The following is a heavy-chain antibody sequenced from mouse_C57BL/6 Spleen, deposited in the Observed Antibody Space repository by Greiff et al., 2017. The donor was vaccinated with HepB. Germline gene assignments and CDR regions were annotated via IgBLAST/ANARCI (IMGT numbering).Heavy chain of an antibody. CDR1: GYTFTSYW. V-gene: IGHV1-52*01. D-gene: IGHD1-1*01. Sequence: QVQLQQPGAELVRPGSSVKLSCKASGYTFTSYWMHWVKQRPIQGLEWIGNIDPSDSETHYNQKFKDKATLTVDKSSSPAYMQLSSLTSEDSAVYYCALITTVVAPYYFDYWGQGTTLTVSS. CDR2: IDPSDSET. J-gene: IGHJ2*01. CDR3: ALITTVVAPYYFDY.